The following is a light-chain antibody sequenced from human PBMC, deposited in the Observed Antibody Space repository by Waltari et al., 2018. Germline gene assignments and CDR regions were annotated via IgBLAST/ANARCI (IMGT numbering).Light chain of an antibody. CDR2: WAS. CDR3: QQYYSTLWT. CDR1: QSVLYSSNNKNY. Sequence: DIVMTQSPDSLAVSLGERATINCKSSQSVLYSSNNKNYLAWYQQKPGQHPKLLIYWASTRESGFPDRFSGSGSGTDFTLTISSLQAEDVAVYYCQQYYSTLWTFGQGTKVEIK. J-gene: IGKJ1*01. V-gene: IGKV4-1*01.